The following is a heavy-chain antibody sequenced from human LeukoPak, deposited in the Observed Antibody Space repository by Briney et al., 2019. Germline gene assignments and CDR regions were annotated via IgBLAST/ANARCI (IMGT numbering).Heavy chain of an antibody. Sequence: PGGSLRLSCAASGFTFSSYGMHWVRQAPGKGLEWVAVISYDGSKEYYADSVKGRFTISRDNSKNTLYLQMNSLRAEDTAVYYCARNYYYDSNGYFHYWGQGTLVTVSS. J-gene: IGHJ4*02. D-gene: IGHD3-22*01. V-gene: IGHV3-30*03. CDR1: GFTFSSYG. CDR3: ARNYYYDSNGYFHY. CDR2: ISYDGSKE.